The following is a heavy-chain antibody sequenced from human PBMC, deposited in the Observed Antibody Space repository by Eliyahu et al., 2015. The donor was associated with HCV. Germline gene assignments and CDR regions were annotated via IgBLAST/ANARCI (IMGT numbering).Heavy chain of an antibody. V-gene: IGHV3-30-3*01. D-gene: IGHD2-15*01. J-gene: IGHJ6*03. CDR2: ISYDGSNK. CDR3: ARAGRGGSCYVGGCYYYMDV. Sequence: QVQLVESGGGVVQPGRSLRLSCAASGFXFXXXAMHWVRQAPGKGLEWVAVISYDGSNKYYADSVKGRFTISRDNSKNTLYLQMNSLRAEDTAVYYCARAGRGGSCYVGGCYYYMDVWGKGTTVTVSS. CDR1: GFXFXXXA.